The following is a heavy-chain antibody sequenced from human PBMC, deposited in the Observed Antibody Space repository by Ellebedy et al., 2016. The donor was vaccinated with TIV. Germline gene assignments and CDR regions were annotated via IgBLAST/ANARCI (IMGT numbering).Heavy chain of an antibody. CDR3: AGAYLGDPHWFDP. V-gene: IGHV4-34*10. CDR2: INHSGST. D-gene: IGHD3-16*01. CDR1: GGPSSGYY. Sequence: MPGGSLRLSCGVYGGPSSGYYWSWIRQPPGTGLEWLGEINHSGSTNYNPSVKSRITMSVDTHREQFSLKLSSVTAADTAIYFCAGAYLGDPHWFDPWGQGIPVIVSS. J-gene: IGHJ5*02.